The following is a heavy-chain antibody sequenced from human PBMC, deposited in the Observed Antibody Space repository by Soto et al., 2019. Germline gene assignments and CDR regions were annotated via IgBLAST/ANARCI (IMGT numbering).Heavy chain of an antibody. CDR1: GYSISSGYY. CDR2: IYHSGST. V-gene: IGHV4-38-2*01. D-gene: IGHD3-3*01. Sequence: PSETLSLTCAVSGYSISSGYYWGWIRQPPGKGLEWIGSIYHSGSTYYNPSLKSRVTISVDTSKNPCSLKLSSVTAADTAVYYCARGGVVNPPGRVYYFDYWGQGKLVTVS. CDR3: ARGGVVNPPGRVYYFDY. J-gene: IGHJ4*02.